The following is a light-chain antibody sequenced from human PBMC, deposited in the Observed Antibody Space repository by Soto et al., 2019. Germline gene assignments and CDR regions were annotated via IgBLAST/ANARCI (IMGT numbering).Light chain of an antibody. CDR2: DVT. J-gene: IGLJ1*01. CDR3: FSYRSNTTHV. V-gene: IGLV2-14*01. Sequence: QSVLTQPDSVSGSPGQSITISCAGTTSDVGLYNYVSWYQLHPGKAPKVMIYDVTNRPSGVSNRFSGSKSGSTASLTIPGLQAEDEADYYCFSYRSNTTHVFGTGTKVTVL. CDR1: TSDVGLYNY.